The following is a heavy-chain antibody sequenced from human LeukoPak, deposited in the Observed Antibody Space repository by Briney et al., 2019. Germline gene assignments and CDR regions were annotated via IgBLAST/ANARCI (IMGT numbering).Heavy chain of an antibody. D-gene: IGHD5-18*01. CDR2: IWYDGSNK. J-gene: IGHJ5*02. CDR1: GFTFSSYG. CDR3: ARDIGYSYGYVGLWFDP. V-gene: IGHV3-33*01. Sequence: GGSLRLSCAASGFTFSSYGMHWVRQAPGKGLEWVAVIWYDGSNKYYADSVKGRFTISRDNSKNTLYLQMNSLRAEDTAVYYCARDIGYSYGYVGLWFDPWGQGTLVTVSS.